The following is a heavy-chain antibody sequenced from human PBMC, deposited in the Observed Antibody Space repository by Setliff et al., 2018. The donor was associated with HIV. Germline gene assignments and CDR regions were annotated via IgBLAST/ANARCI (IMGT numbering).Heavy chain of an antibody. D-gene: IGHD5-18*01. CDR1: GFTFSSYT. Sequence: GSLRLSCSASGFTFSSYTMSWVRQAPGKGLEWVSSISTSGSNIYYADSLKGRCTISRDNAKNSLYLQMNSLRAEDTAVYYCARGLRWIQVSPDYFDFWGQGTLVTVSS. CDR2: ISTSGSNI. J-gene: IGHJ4*02. V-gene: IGHV3-21*01. CDR3: ARGLRWIQVSPDYFDF.